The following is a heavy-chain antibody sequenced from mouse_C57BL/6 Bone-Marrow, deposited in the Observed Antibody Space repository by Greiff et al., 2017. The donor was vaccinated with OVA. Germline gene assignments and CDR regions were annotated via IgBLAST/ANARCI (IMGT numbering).Heavy chain of an antibody. Sequence: DVKLVESGGGLVQPGGSLKLSCAASGFTFSDYYMYWVRQTPEKRLEWVAYISNGGGSTYYPDTVKGRFTISRDNAKNTLYLQMSRLKSEDTAMYYCASLGLYYGSSYVDYAMDYWGQGTSVTVSS. V-gene: IGHV5-12*01. CDR2: ISNGGGST. D-gene: IGHD1-1*01. J-gene: IGHJ4*01. CDR3: ASLGLYYGSSYVDYAMDY. CDR1: GFTFSDYY.